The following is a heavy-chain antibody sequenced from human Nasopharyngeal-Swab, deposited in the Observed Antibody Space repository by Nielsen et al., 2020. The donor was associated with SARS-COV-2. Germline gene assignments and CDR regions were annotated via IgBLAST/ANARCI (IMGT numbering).Heavy chain of an antibody. D-gene: IGHD4-11*01. CDR2: IKQDGSEK. CDR1: GFTFSRHW. Sequence: GGSLRLSCAGSGFTFSRHWMTWVRQARGKGLELVAKIKQDGSEKHYLDSVKGRFTTSRDNDKNSVSLQMNSLRVEDTGIYYCVRDDYTDYDNFFDPWGQGTQVTVSS. CDR3: VRDDYTDYDNFFDP. V-gene: IGHV3-7*01. J-gene: IGHJ5*02.